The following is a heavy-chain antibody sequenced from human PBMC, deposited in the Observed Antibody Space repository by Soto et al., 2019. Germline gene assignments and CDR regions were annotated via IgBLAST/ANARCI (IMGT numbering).Heavy chain of an antibody. J-gene: IGHJ6*03. Sequence: GGSLRLSCAASGFTFSSYGMHWVRQAPGKGLEWVAVISYDGSNKYYADSVKGRFTISRDNSKNTLYLQMNSLRAEDTAVYYCAKDQVRPYYYYYYMDVWGKGTTVTVSS. CDR2: ISYDGSNK. CDR3: AKDQVRPYYYYYYMDV. CDR1: GFTFSSYG. V-gene: IGHV3-30*18.